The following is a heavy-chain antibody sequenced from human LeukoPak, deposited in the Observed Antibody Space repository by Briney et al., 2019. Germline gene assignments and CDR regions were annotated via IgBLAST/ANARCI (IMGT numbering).Heavy chain of an antibody. CDR2: IYGGGNT. D-gene: IGHD4/OR15-4a*01. CDR3: ARDLYGGFGY. J-gene: IGHJ4*02. V-gene: IGHV3-66*01. CDR1: GFTVSSNY. Sequence: GGSLRLSCAASGFTVSSNYMTWVRQAPGKGLEWVSVIYGGGNTYYADSVKGRFTISRDNSKNTLYLQMNSLRAEDTAVYYCARDLYGGFGYWGQGTLVTVS.